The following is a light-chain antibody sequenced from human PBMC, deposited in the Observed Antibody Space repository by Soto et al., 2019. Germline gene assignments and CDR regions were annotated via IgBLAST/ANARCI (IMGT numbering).Light chain of an antibody. CDR1: SSDVGAYNY. CDR2: EVS. CDR3: TSYTSRITWV. V-gene: IGLV2-14*03. Sequence: QSVLTQPASVSGSPGQSITISCTGTSSDVGAYNYVSWYQQHPGKAPKLIISEVSDRPSGVSNRFSGSKSGNTASLTISGLQAEDEADYYCTSYTSRITWVFGGGTKVTVL. J-gene: IGLJ3*02.